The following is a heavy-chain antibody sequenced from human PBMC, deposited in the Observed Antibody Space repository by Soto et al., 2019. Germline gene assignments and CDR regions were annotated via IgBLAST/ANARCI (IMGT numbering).Heavy chain of an antibody. Sequence: GGSLRLSCAASGFAFSRHAMYWVRQPPGKGLEWLAVIWLDGSNAYYADSVKGRFTISRDNSKSTLFLAMNYLRAEDTGVYYCARDLTNAEYINVAWSMDVWGHGTTVTVSS. CDR3: ARDLTNAEYINVAWSMDV. D-gene: IGHD1-1*01. CDR2: IWLDGSNA. V-gene: IGHV3-33*07. J-gene: IGHJ6*02. CDR1: GFAFSRHA.